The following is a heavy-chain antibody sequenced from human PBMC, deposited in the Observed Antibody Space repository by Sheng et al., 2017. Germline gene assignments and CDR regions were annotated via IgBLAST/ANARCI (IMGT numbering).Heavy chain of an antibody. Sequence: QVQLQQWGTGLLKTSETLSLTCAVYDGSIGVYSWDWIRQSPEKGLEWIGEINNYGNTNYNPSLKSRVTISLDTSKKQFSLKLTSVTAADTAMYYCAGHYDDDYGYPLIDYWGPG. D-gene: IGHD3-16*01. CDR3: AGHYDDDYGYPLIDY. V-gene: IGHV4-34*01. CDR1: DGSIGVYS. J-gene: IGHJ4*01. CDR2: INNYGNT.